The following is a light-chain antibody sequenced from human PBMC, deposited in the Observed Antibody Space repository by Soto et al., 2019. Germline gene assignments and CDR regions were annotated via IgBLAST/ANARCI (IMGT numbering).Light chain of an antibody. CDR2: DVS. CDR1: SSDVGRYKF. V-gene: IGLV2-11*01. J-gene: IGLJ7*01. Sequence: QSALTQPRSVSGSPGQSVTISCTGTSSDVGRYKFVSWYQQHPGKAPKVIIYDVSERPSGVPDRFSGSKSGNTASLTISGLQAEDEADYYCCSYAGNYIWVFGGGTQLTVL. CDR3: CSYAGNYIWV.